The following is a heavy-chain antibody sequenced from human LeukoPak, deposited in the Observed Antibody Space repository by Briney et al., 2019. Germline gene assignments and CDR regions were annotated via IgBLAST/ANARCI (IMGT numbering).Heavy chain of an antibody. J-gene: IGHJ4*02. CDR3: ARVQWAGMGSSWYYFDY. CDR2: TYYRSKWYN. D-gene: IGHD6-13*01. V-gene: IGHV6-1*01. Sequence: SQTLSLTCALSGDSVSSNSAAWNWIRQSPSRGLEWLGRTYYRSKWYNDYAVSVKSRITINPDTSKNQFSLQLNSVTPEGTAVYYCARVQWAGMGSSWYYFDYWGQGTLVTVSS. CDR1: GDSVSSNSAA.